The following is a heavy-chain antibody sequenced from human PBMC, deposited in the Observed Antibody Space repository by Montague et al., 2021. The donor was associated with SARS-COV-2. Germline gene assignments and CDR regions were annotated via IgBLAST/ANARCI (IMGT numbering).Heavy chain of an antibody. Sequence: SETLSLTCAVYGGSFSGYYWNWIRQPPGKGLEWIGEINHSGSTNSNPSLKSRVTISVDTSKNQFSLKLSSVTAADTAVYYCARGPHSSSWHYYYYYGMDDWGQGTTVTVSS. D-gene: IGHD6-13*01. CDR2: INHSGST. CDR3: ARGPHSSSWHYYYYYGMDD. CDR1: GGSFSGYY. V-gene: IGHV4-34*01. J-gene: IGHJ6*02.